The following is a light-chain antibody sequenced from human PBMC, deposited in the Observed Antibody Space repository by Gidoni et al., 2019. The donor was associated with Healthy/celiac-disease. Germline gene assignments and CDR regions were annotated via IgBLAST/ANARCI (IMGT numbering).Light chain of an antibody. CDR1: QSVSSY. CDR2: DAS. J-gene: IGKJ1*01. Sequence: EIVLPQSPATLSLSPGERATLSCRASQSVSSYLAWYQQKPGQSPRLLIYDASNRATGIPARFSGSGSGTDFTLTISSLEPEDFAVYYCQQRSNWPRGFGQGTKVEIK. V-gene: IGKV3-11*01. CDR3: QQRSNWPRG.